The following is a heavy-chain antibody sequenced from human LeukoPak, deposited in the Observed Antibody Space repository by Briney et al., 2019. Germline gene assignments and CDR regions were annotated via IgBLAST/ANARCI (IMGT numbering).Heavy chain of an antibody. CDR1: GFTFSSYS. D-gene: IGHD2-15*01. J-gene: IGHJ4*02. CDR3: ARFCSGGSCSSEFDY. CDR2: ISSSSSYI. V-gene: IGHV3-21*01. Sequence: GGSLRLSCAASGFTFSSYSMTWVRQAPGKGLEWVSSISSSSSYIYYADSVKGRFTISRDNAKISLYLQMNSLRAEDTAVYYCARFCSGGSCSSEFDYWGQGTLVTVSS.